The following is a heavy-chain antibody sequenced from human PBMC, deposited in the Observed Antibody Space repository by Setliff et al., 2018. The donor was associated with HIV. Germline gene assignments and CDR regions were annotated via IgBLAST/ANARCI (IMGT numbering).Heavy chain of an antibody. Sequence: SETLSLTCTVSGSSISSNYYWAWIRQAPGKGLEWIGCIDASANTYYIPSLKSRATISIDTSKNQLSLKLGSVTAADTAVYYCARIGRGWSVGWFDPWGQGTLVTVSS. CDR3: ARIGRGWSVGWFDP. CDR1: GSSISSNYY. V-gene: IGHV4-38-2*02. CDR2: IDASANT. J-gene: IGHJ5*02. D-gene: IGHD6-19*01.